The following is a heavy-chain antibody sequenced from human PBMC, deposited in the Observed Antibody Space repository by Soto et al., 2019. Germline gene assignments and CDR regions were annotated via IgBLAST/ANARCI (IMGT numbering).Heavy chain of an antibody. J-gene: IGHJ3*02. CDR2: ISYDGSNR. CDR3: AKSRYYYSSSASAFDI. CDR1: EFTLSTYA. V-gene: IGHV3-30*18. D-gene: IGHD3-22*01. Sequence: PGGSLRLSCAASEFTLSTYAMHWVRQAPGKGLEWVAAISYDGSNRYYADSVKGRFTISRDNSKNTLYLQMNSLRAEDTAIYHCAKSRYYYSSSASAFDIWGQGTMVTVSS.